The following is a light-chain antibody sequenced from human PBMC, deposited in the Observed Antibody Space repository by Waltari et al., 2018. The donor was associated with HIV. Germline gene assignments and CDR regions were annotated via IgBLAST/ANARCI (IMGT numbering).Light chain of an antibody. CDR2: DAS. CDR3: QQYETVPWT. CDR1: QDISNY. V-gene: IGKV1-33*01. J-gene: IGKJ1*01. Sequence: DIQMTQSPSSLSTSVGDRVTITCQASQDISNYLSWYQQRPGEAPKVLIYDASNLETGVPSRFSGSGSGTKFTLTISSLQPDDIETYYCQQYETVPWTFGQGTKVEIK.